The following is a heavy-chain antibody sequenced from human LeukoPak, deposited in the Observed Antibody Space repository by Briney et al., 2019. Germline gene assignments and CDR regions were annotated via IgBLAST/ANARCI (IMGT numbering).Heavy chain of an antibody. CDR3: ARVDLDHGARFDY. CDR1: GFTFSSYS. D-gene: IGHD4-17*01. Sequence: GGSLRLSCAASGFTFSSYSMNWVRQAPGKGLEWVSSISSSSSYIYYADSVKGRFTISRDNAKNSLYLQMNSLRAEDTAVYYCARVDLDHGARFDYWGQGTLVTVSS. J-gene: IGHJ4*02. V-gene: IGHV3-21*01. CDR2: ISSSSSYI.